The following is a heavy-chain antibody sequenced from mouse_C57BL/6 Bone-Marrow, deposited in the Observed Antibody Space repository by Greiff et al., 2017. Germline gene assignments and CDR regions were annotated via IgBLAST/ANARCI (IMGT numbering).Heavy chain of an antibody. CDR3: ARRGYYYAMDY. CDR2: ISSGGSYT. J-gene: IGHJ4*01. V-gene: IGHV5-6*02. Sequence: EVKLVESGGDLVKPGGSLKLSCAASGFTFSSYGLSWVRQTPDKRLEWVATISSGGSYTYYPDSVKGRFNISRDNAKNTLYLQMSRLKYEDTALDYCARRGYYYAMDYWGQGTAVTVSS. CDR1: GFTFSSYG.